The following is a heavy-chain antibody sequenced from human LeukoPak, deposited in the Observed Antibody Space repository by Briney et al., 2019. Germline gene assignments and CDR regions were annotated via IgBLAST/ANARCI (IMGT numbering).Heavy chain of an antibody. CDR2: ISPDGGNT. D-gene: IGHD6-19*01. V-gene: IGHV3-74*01. J-gene: IGHJ4*02. CDR3: ARRGAVAATYYYDY. CDR1: GFTFSIYW. Sequence: GGSLRLSCAASGFTFSIYWMHWVRQAPGKGLVWVSRISPDGGNTDYAGSVKGRFTISRDNAKNTLYLQMNSLRADDTAVYYCARRGAVAATYYYDYWGQATLVTVSS.